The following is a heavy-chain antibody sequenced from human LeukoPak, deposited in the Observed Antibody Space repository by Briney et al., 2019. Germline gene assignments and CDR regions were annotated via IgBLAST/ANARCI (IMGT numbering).Heavy chain of an antibody. V-gene: IGHV3-15*01. D-gene: IGHD2-21*02. J-gene: IGHJ1*01. CDR1: VFTLTNAW. CDR2: IKSKTDDETT. CDR3: ATYIGGCHGDCYLMFPY. Sequence: PGGSLRLSCGASVFTLTNAWVNGVRQAPGKGLEWVGRIKSKTDDETTDYAAPVKGRFTISRDDSKNTLYLQMNSLKTEDTAVYFCATYIGGCHGDCYLMFPYWGQGTLVTVSS.